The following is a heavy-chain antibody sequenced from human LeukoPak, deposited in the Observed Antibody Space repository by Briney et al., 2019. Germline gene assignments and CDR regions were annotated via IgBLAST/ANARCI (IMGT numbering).Heavy chain of an antibody. CDR3: ARSSEPYDSSGYYSYYFDY. Sequence: SETLSLTCTVSGGSISSYYWSWIRQPPGKGLEWIGYIHYSGSTNYNPSLKSRVTISVDTSKNQFSLKLSSVTAADTAVYYCARSSEPYDSSGYYSYYFDYWGQGTLVTVSS. CDR2: IHYSGST. D-gene: IGHD3-22*01. V-gene: IGHV4-59*01. J-gene: IGHJ4*02. CDR1: GGSISSYY.